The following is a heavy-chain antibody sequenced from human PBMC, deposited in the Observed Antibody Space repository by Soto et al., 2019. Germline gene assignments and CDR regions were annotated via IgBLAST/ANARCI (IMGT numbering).Heavy chain of an antibody. Sequence: PGGSLRLSCAGSGFTFSSYAMSFVRHAPLNGLEWVSGMSGSGGSIYYADSVKGRFTISRDNSKSTLYLHMNSLRAEDTALYYCAKARTGIYRYYHGMDVWGQGTTVTVSS. CDR1: GFTFSSYA. D-gene: IGHD1-1*01. CDR2: MSGSGGSI. CDR3: AKARTGIYRYYHGMDV. V-gene: IGHV3-23*01. J-gene: IGHJ6*02.